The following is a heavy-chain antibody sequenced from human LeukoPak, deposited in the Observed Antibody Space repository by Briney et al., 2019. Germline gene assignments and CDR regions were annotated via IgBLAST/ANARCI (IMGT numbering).Heavy chain of an antibody. Sequence: GGSLRLSCAASGFTFSSYGIHWVRQAPGKGLEWVAFIWYDGSNKYYADSVKGRFTISRDNSKNTLYLQMNSLRSEDTAVYYCARDMYYDILTPEWTAFDIWGQGTMVTVSS. J-gene: IGHJ3*02. CDR1: GFTFSSYG. D-gene: IGHD3-9*01. V-gene: IGHV3-30*02. CDR3: ARDMYYDILTPEWTAFDI. CDR2: IWYDGSNK.